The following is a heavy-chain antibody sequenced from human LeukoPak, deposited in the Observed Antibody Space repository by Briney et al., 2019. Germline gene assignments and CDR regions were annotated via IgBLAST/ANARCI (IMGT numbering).Heavy chain of an antibody. J-gene: IGHJ6*02. CDR2: INHSGGT. Sequence: PSETLSLTCVLFDESLSGHYWSWIRQSPGKGLEWIGDINHSGGTNYNPPLKSRVTISVDTSKNQFSLRLTSVTAADTAVYYCARGGADGVSYYYAMDVRGQGTTVIVSS. CDR1: DESLSGHY. CDR3: ARGGADGVSYYYAMDV. V-gene: IGHV4-34*01. D-gene: IGHD3-10*01.